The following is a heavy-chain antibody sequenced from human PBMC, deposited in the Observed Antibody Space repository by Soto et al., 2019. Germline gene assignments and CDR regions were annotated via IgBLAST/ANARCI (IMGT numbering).Heavy chain of an antibody. D-gene: IGHD3-22*01. V-gene: IGHV3-23*01. CDR3: AKGHYYDSSGYYPKYYFDY. J-gene: IGHJ4*02. Sequence: GGSLRLSCAASGFTFSSFAMSWVRQAPGKGLEWVSTISGGNGRTYYADSVKGRFTISRDNSKNTLYLQMNSLSAEDMAAYYCAKGHYYDSSGYYPKYYFDYWGQGTLVTVSS. CDR1: GFTFSSFA. CDR2: ISGGNGRT.